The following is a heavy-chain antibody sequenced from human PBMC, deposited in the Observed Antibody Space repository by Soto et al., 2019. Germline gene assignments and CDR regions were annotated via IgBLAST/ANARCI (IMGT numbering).Heavy chain of an antibody. CDR1: GFMCSNYW. D-gene: IGHD4-17*01. CDR2: IKQDGSDK. CDR3: ARNRDYAFDY. Sequence: EVQLVESGGGLVQPGGSLRLSCAASGFMCSNYWMSWVRQAPGKGLEWVAIIKQDGSDKYYVDSVKGRFTISRDNAKNSLYLQMNSLRIEDAAVYYCARNRDYAFDYWGRGTLVTVSS. J-gene: IGHJ4*02. V-gene: IGHV3-7*01.